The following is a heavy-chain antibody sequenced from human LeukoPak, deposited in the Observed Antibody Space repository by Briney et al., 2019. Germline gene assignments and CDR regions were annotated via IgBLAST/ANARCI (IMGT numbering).Heavy chain of an antibody. CDR2: IYNSGTT. D-gene: IGHD1/OR15-1a*01. Sequence: SETLSLTCTVSGGSISSNFWSWIRQPPGKGLEYIGYIYNSGTTNYNPSLKSRVTISVDTSKNQFSLKLSSVTAADTAIYYCAKSFSETERVTTAYWGQGTLVTVSS. V-gene: IGHV4-59*01. CDR1: GGSISSNF. CDR3: AKSFSETERVTTAY. J-gene: IGHJ4*02.